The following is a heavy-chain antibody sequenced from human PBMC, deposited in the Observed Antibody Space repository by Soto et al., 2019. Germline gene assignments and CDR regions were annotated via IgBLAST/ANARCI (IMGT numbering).Heavy chain of an antibody. V-gene: IGHV4-31*03. CDR1: GGSISTGGYY. D-gene: IGHD4-17*01. CDR3: ARGLSVTLFDN. Sequence: QVQLHESGPELVKPSQTLSLTCTVSGGSISTGGYYWTWIRQHPGKGLEWIGYIYYSGSTYYNPSLKSRVTISVDTSKNQFSLKLSSVTAADTAVYYCARGLSVTLFDNWGQGTLVTVSS. CDR2: IYYSGST. J-gene: IGHJ4*02.